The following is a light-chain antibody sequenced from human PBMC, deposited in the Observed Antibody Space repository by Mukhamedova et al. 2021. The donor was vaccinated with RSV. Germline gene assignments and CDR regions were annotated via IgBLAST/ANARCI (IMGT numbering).Light chain of an antibody. CDR2: AAS. V-gene: IGKV1-39*01. CDR3: QQSLSTPRYT. Sequence: WYQRRVHGKAPELLIYAASTLQSGVPSRFSGSGSGTDFTLTISNLQPEDFATYYCQQSLSTPRYTFGQGTKLEI. J-gene: IGKJ2*01.